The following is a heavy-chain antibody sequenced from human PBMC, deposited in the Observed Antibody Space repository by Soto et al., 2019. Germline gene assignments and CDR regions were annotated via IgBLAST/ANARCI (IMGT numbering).Heavy chain of an antibody. CDR1: GGSITTGGYY. CDR2: IFSTGTA. CDR3: ARRLDDTPETFFNWFDP. Sequence: QVQLQESGPGLVKPSQTLSLTCTVSGGSITTGGYYWGWIRHLPGEGLEWIGHIFSTGTAYFNPSLRSRVTVSIDTSANQFALHMYSVTAADTAMYYCARRLDDTPETFFNWFDPWGQGILVTVSS. J-gene: IGHJ5*02. V-gene: IGHV4-31*03. D-gene: IGHD2-15*01.